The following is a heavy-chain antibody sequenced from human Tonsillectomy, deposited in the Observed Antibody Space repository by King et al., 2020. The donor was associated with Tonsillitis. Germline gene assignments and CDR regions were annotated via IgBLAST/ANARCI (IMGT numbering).Heavy chain of an antibody. CDR3: ARDSGGYSYGFSYYGRDV. D-gene: IGHD5-18*01. CDR1: GFTFNSYW. Sequence: VQLVESGGGLVQPGGSLRLSCTASGFTFNSYWMNWVRQAPGKGLEWVSYISETSSSVYYADSVKGRFTISRDNAKNLLYLQINSLRDEDTAVYYCARDSGGYSYGFSYYGRDVWGQGATVTVSS. J-gene: IGHJ6*02. V-gene: IGHV3-48*02. CDR2: ISETSSSV.